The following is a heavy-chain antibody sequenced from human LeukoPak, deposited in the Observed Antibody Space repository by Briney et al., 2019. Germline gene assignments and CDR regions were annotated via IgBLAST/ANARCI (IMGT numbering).Heavy chain of an antibody. D-gene: IGHD3-10*01. Sequence: PSETLSLTCAVYGGSFSGYYWSCIRQPPGKGLEWIGEINHSGSTIYNPSLKSRVTISVDTSKNQFSLKLSSVTAADTAVYYCARHGMYYYGSGTLNYFDYWGQGTLVTVSS. CDR2: INHSGST. CDR1: GGSFSGYY. V-gene: IGHV4-34*01. J-gene: IGHJ4*02. CDR3: ARHGMYYYGSGTLNYFDY.